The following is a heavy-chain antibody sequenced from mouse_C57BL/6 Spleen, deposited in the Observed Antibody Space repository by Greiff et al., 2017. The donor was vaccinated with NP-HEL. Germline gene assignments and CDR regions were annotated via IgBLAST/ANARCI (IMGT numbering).Heavy chain of an antibody. CDR1: GFNIKNYY. CDR2: IDPEDGET. D-gene: IGHD1-1*01. CDR3: ARPDYGSSYYYAMDY. Sequence: DVQLQESGAELVKPGASVKLSCTASGFNIKNYYMHWVKQRTEQGLEWIGRIDPEDGETKYAPKFQGKATITADTSSNTAYLQLSSLTSEDTAVYYCARPDYGSSYYYAMDYWGQGTSVTVSS. V-gene: IGHV14-2*01. J-gene: IGHJ4*01.